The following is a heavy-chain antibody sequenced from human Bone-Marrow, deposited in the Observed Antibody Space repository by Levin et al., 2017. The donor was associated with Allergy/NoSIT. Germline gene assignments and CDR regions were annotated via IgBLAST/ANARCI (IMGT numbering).Heavy chain of an antibody. D-gene: IGHD6-13*01. CDR3: TRDLQEAVGGSD. CDR2: IRTKLNSYTT. J-gene: IGHJ4*02. CDR1: GFTFSDDY. V-gene: IGHV3-72*01. Sequence: PSGGSLRLSCAASGFTFSDDYMEWVRQAPGKGLEWVGRIRTKLNSYTTEYAASVKGRFTISRDDSKKSLYLQMKSLKTEDTAVYYCTRDLQEAVGGSDWGQGTLVTVSS.